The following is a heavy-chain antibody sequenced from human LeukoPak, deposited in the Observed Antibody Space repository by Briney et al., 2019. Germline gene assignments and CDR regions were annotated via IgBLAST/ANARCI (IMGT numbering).Heavy chain of an antibody. D-gene: IGHD3-10*01. J-gene: IGHJ4*02. Sequence: PGGSLRLSCAASGFTFSNYAMHWVRQAPGKGLEWVSLISSGGTYEYYADSVKGRFTISRDNSKNTLYLQLNSLRAEDTAVNYCARDSTYYYDSGSSGPHYFDNWGQGTLVTVSS. CDR1: GFTFSNYA. CDR3: ARDSTYYYDSGSSGPHYFDN. CDR2: ISSGGTYE. V-gene: IGHV3-30*01.